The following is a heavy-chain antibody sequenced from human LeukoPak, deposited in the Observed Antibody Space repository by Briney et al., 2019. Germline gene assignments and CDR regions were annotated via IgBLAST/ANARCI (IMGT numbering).Heavy chain of an antibody. V-gene: IGHV3-43*02. CDR1: GFTFDDYA. D-gene: IGHD6-6*01. Sequence: PGGSLRLSCAASGFTFDDYAMYWVRQAPGKGLEWVSLISGDGSSSYVDSVKGRFTISRDNSKNTLFLQMNSLRAEDTAVYYCAKGTYSSSPRDYWGQGTLVTVSS. CDR2: ISGDGSSS. J-gene: IGHJ4*02. CDR3: AKGTYSSSPRDY.